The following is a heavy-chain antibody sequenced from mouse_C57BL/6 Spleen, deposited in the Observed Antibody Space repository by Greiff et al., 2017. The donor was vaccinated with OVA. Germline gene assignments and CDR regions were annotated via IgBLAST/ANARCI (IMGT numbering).Heavy chain of an antibody. CDR1: GYTFTDYE. V-gene: IGHV1-15*01. Sequence: VKLVESGAELVRPGASVTLSCKASGYTFTDYEMHWVKQTPVHGLEWIGAIDPETGGTAYNQKFKGKAILTADKSSSTAYMELRSLTSEDSAVYYCTRSYYYGSSPGDYWGQGTSVTVSS. J-gene: IGHJ4*01. D-gene: IGHD1-1*01. CDR3: TRSYYYGSSPGDY. CDR2: IDPETGGT.